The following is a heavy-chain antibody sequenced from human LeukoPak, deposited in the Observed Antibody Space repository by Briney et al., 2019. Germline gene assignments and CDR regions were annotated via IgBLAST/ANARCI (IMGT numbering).Heavy chain of an antibody. J-gene: IGHJ5*02. D-gene: IGHD5-18*01. CDR3: ARELGYGRNWFDP. Sequence: GASVKVSCKASGGTFSSYAISWVRQAPGQGLEWMGGIIPIFGTANYAQEFQGRVTITADESTSTAYMELSSLRSEDTGVYYCARELGYGRNWFDPWGQGTLVTVSS. CDR2: IIPIFGTA. CDR1: GGTFSSYA. V-gene: IGHV1-69*13.